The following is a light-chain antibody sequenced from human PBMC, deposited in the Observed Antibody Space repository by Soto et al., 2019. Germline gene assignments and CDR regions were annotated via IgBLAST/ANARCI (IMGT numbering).Light chain of an antibody. CDR2: GAS. Sequence: EIVMTQSPATLSVSPGERATLSCRASQSVSNNLAWYQQKPGQAPRLLIYGASTRATGIPARFSGSGYGTEFTLTISSLQSEDFAVYYCQQYNNWVFTFGPGTKVDIK. CDR1: QSVSNN. J-gene: IGKJ3*01. V-gene: IGKV3-15*01. CDR3: QQYNNWVFT.